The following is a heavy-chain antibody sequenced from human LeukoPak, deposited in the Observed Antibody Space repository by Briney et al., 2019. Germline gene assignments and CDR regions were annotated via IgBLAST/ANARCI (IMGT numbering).Heavy chain of an antibody. CDR1: GGSISSGGYY. Sequence: SETLSLTCTVSGGSISSGGYYWSWIRQHPGKGLEWIGYIYYSGSTYYNPSLKSRVTISVDTSKNQFSLKLSSVTAADTAVYYCAREKGRDGITGLDPWGQGTLVTVSS. J-gene: IGHJ5*02. D-gene: IGHD1-14*01. CDR3: AREKGRDGITGLDP. CDR2: IYYSGST. V-gene: IGHV4-31*03.